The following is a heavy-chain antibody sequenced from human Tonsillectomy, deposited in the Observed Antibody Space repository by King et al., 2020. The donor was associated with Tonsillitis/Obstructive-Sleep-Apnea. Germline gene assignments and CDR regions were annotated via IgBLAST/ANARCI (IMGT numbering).Heavy chain of an antibody. V-gene: IGHV3-20*04. CDR1: GFTVADYG. CDR3: AKNYGDPEY. CDR2: INWNGGST. Sequence: EVQLVESGGGVVRPGGSLRLSCAASGFTVADYGMSWVRQAPGKGLEGVSGINWNGGSTGYACSGKGRFTNSRDNAKNSLYLQMDSLRVVDTAFYYCAKNYGDPEYWGQGTLVTVSS. J-gene: IGHJ4*02. D-gene: IGHD4-17*01.